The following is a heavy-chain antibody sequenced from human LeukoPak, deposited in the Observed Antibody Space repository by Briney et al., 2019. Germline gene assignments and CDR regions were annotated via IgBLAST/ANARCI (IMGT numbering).Heavy chain of an antibody. CDR3: ARIRDGYNDAYDI. Sequence: PRASVKVSCKASGYTFTSYYMHWVRQAPGQGLEWMGIINPSGGSTSYAQNFQGRVTMTSDTSARTVYMELSSLSSEDTAIYYCARIRDGYNDAYDIWGQGTVVTVPS. D-gene: IGHD5-24*01. V-gene: IGHV1-46*01. CDR1: GYTFTSYY. CDR2: INPSGGST. J-gene: IGHJ3*02.